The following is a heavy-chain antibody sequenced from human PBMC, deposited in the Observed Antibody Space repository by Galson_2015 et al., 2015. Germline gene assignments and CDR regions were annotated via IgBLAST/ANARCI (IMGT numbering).Heavy chain of an antibody. CDR2: IKEDGSEK. V-gene: IGHV3-7*03. CDR1: GFRFSTYW. Sequence: LRLSCAASGFRFSTYWLNWVRQAPGKGLEWVANIKEDGSEKYYVDSVKGRFTISRDNAKNSLYLQMNSLRAEDTAVFYCARDLEFCSSISCPSDHWGQGTLVTVSS. D-gene: IGHD2-2*01. CDR3: ARDLEFCSSISCPSDH. J-gene: IGHJ4*02.